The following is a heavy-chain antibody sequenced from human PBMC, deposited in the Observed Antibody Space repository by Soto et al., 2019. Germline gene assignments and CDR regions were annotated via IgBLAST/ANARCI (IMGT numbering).Heavy chain of an antibody. J-gene: IGHJ5*02. CDR2: IIPIFDSP. V-gene: IGHV1-69*06. Sequence: SVKVSCKASGGSFSTYAFSWVRQAPGHGLEWMGGIIPIFDSPYYAQNLQGRVTIAADRSTSTVYMELSSLTPEDTAVYYCARGAECRGYCLKKFTCIDPWGQGTLVTVSS. CDR3: ARGAECRGYCLKKFTCIDP. D-gene: IGHD2-15*01. CDR1: GGSFSTYA.